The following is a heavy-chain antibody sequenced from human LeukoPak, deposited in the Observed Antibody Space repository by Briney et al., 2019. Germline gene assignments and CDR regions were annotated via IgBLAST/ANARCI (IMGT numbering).Heavy chain of an antibody. Sequence: SETLSLTCTVSGGSISSSRYYWGWIRQPPGKGLEWIGSIYYSGSTYYNPSLKSRVTISVDTSKNQFSLKLSSVTTADTAVYYCARGPFSWNAFDIWGQGTMVTVSS. CDR3: ARGPFSWNAFDI. CDR1: GGSISSSRYY. J-gene: IGHJ3*02. CDR2: IYYSGST. D-gene: IGHD3-3*01. V-gene: IGHV4-39*07.